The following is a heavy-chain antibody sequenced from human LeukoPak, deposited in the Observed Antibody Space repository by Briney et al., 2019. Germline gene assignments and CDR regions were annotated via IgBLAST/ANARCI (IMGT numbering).Heavy chain of an antibody. D-gene: IGHD2-8*01. CDR2: IHHIGST. CDR1: GDSSSGHSYF. CDR3: ARTVPYNGGGRATFDF. J-gene: IGHJ4*02. V-gene: IGHV4-39*01. Sequence: SETLSLTCTVSGDSSSGHSYFWGWVRQPPGKGLEWIGNIHHIGSTYYNPSLKSRVAISVDTSTKQFSLKVNSVTDADTAVYYCARTVPYNGGGRATFDFRGQGILVTVSS.